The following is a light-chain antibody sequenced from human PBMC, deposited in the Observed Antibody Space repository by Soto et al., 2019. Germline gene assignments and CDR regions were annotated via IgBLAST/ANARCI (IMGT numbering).Light chain of an antibody. CDR2: GAS. V-gene: IGKV3-15*01. Sequence: EIVMTQSPATLSVSPGERATLSCRASPSVNSNLAWYQQKPGQAPRLLISGASTRATGIPARFSGSGSETEFTLTISSLQSEDFAVYYCQQYNNWWTFGQGTQVEMK. J-gene: IGKJ1*01. CDR3: QQYNNWWT. CDR1: PSVNSN.